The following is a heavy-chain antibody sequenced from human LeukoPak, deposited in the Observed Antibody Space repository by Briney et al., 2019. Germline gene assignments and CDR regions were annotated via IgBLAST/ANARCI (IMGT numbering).Heavy chain of an antibody. D-gene: IGHD6-25*01. CDR1: GFTFSTYA. CDR2: ISGSTGRT. V-gene: IGHV3-23*01. Sequence: GGSLRLSCAASGFTFSTYAMSWVRQAPGKGLEWISAISGSTGRTYYADSVKGRFTISRDNSKNTLYLQMNSLRAEDTAVYYCAKGGYSIAAYYYYYYMDVWGKGTTVTVSS. J-gene: IGHJ6*03. CDR3: AKGGYSIAAYYYYYYMDV.